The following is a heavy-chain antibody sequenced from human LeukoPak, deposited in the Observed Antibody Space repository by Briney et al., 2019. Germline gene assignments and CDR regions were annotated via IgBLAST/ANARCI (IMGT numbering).Heavy chain of an antibody. D-gene: IGHD1-26*01. CDR2: ISYDGSNK. J-gene: IGHJ4*02. Sequence: GGSPRLSCAASGFTFSSYGMHWVRQAPGKGLEWVAVISYDGSNKYYADSVKGRFTISRDNSKNTLYLQMNSLRAEDTAVYYCARDLGRVGATAGYWGQGTLVTVSS. CDR3: ARDLGRVGATAGY. CDR1: GFTFSSYG. V-gene: IGHV3-30*19.